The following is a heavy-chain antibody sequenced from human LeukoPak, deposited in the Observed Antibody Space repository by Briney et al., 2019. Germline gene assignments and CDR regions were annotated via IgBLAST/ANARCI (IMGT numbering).Heavy chain of an antibody. CDR3: ARHGLSAVAVFYYFDY. Sequence: SETLSLTCTVSGGSISSSSYYWGWIRQPPGKGLEWIGSIYYSGSTYYNPSLKSRVTISVDTSKNQSSLKLSSVTAADTAVYYCARHGLSAVAVFYYFDYWGQGTLVTVSS. D-gene: IGHD6-19*01. CDR1: GGSISSSSYY. CDR2: IYYSGST. V-gene: IGHV4-39*01. J-gene: IGHJ4*02.